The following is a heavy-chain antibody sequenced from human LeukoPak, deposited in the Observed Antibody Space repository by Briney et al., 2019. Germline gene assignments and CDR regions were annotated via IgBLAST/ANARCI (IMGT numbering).Heavy chain of an antibody. CDR3: ARWGGPYSYGYFDH. CDR1: GGSISSRTYY. V-gene: IGHV4-61*02. J-gene: IGHJ4*02. Sequence: SETLSLTCTVSGGSISSRTYYCSWIRQPPGKGLEWIGRIHTSGSANYSPSLKSRVTISVDTSKNQFSLKLSSVTAADTAVYYCARWGGPYSYGYFDHRGQGSLVTISS. CDR2: IHTSGSA. D-gene: IGHD5-18*01.